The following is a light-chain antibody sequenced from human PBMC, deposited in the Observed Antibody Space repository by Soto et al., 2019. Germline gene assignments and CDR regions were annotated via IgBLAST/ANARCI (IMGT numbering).Light chain of an antibody. CDR2: EVT. V-gene: IGLV2-14*01. J-gene: IGLJ1*01. Sequence: QSALTQPASVSGSPGQSIATSCTGTSSDVGGYDYVSWYQQHPDKAPKLMIYEVTKRPSWVSNRFSGSKSGNTASLTISGLQPEDEADYYCSSHTSGSTRVFGSGTKLTVL. CDR1: SSDVGGYDY. CDR3: SSHTSGSTRV.